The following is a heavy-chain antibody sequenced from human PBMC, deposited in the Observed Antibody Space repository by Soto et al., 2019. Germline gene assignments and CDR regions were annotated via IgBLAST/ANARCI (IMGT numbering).Heavy chain of an antibody. CDR3: ATITYSGSFDWFDP. D-gene: IGHD1-26*01. CDR2: ISHSGVT. J-gene: IGHJ5*02. CDR1: GGSISSGCYY. Sequence: PSETLSLTCTVSGGSISSGCYYWIWIRQHPEKGLEWIGEISHSGVTNYNPSLKSRVTISVDTSKNQFSLNLSSVTAADTAVYYCATITYSGSFDWFDPWGQGTLVTVSS. V-gene: IGHV4-39*07.